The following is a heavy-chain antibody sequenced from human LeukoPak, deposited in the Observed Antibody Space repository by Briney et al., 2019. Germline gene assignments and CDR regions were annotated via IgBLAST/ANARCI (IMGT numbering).Heavy chain of an antibody. Sequence: GGSLRLSCTASGFKFDDYGMTWVRQAPGKGLEWVSSIFPSGGEIHYADSVRGRFTISRDNSKSTLSLQMNSLRAEDTAIYYCATYRQVLLPFESWGQGTLVTVSS. J-gene: IGHJ4*02. CDR3: ATYRQVLLPFES. D-gene: IGHD2-8*02. V-gene: IGHV3-23*01. CDR2: IFPSGGEI. CDR1: GFKFDDYG.